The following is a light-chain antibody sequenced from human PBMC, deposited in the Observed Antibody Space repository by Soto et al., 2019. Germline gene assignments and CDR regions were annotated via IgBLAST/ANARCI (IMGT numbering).Light chain of an antibody. Sequence: EIVMTQSPATLSVSPGERATLSCRASQSVSRSLAWYQQKPGQAPRLLIYGASTRATGIAAGFSGSGSGTEFTLTISSLQSEDFAVYYCQQYNNRPLTFGGGTKVDIK. V-gene: IGKV3-15*01. CDR3: QQYNNRPLT. CDR1: QSVSRS. CDR2: GAS. J-gene: IGKJ4*01.